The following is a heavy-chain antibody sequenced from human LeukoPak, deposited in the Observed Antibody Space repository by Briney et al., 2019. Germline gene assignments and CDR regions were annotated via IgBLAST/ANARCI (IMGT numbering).Heavy chain of an antibody. CDR1: GFTFSSHW. J-gene: IGHJ4*02. CDR2: IKGDGSSI. V-gene: IGHV3-74*01. Sequence: GGSLRLSCAASGFTFSSHWMHWVRQTPGKGLMWVSRIKGDGSSISHADSVKGRFTISRDNAKNTLDLQMNNLRVEDTAVYYCVRDGVGAPPFDYWGEGVLVTVSS. D-gene: IGHD1-26*01. CDR3: VRDGVGAPPFDY.